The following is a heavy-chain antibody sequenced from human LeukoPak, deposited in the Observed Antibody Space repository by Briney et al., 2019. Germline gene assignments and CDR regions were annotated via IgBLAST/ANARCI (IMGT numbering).Heavy chain of an antibody. V-gene: IGHV3-30*02. J-gene: IGHJ6*03. D-gene: IGHD6-6*01. CDR3: ARDGAGSSLYMDV. CDR1: GFTFSSYG. CDR2: IRYDGSNK. Sequence: GGTLRLSCAASGFTFSSYGMSWVRQAPGKGLEWVAFIRYDGSNKYYADSVKGRFTISRDNAKNTLYLQMNSLRAEDTAVYYCARDGAGSSLYMDVWGKGTTVTVSS.